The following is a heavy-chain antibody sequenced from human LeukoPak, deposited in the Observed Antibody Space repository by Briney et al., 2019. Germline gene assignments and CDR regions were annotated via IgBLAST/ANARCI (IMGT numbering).Heavy chain of an antibody. CDR2: IYYTGGT. V-gene: IGHV4-39*01. D-gene: IGHD2-8*01. CDR1: GASISTTNYY. J-gene: IGHJ4*02. Sequence: SETLSLTCSVSGASISTTNYYWGWLRQPPGRGLEGIGSIYYTGGTYNSPSLKGRVTVSVDTSKNHFSLRLNSVTAADTAVYYCARHRGRNGGYSFDDWGQGTLVTVSS. CDR3: ARHRGRNGGYSFDD.